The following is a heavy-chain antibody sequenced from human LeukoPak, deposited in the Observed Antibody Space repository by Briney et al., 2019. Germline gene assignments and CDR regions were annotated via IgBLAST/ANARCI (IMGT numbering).Heavy chain of an antibody. V-gene: IGHV4-34*01. CDR1: GGSFSGYY. CDR2: INHSGST. D-gene: IGHD5-18*01. CDR3: ARSPLVYSYGLDY. Sequence: SETLSLTCAVYGGSFSGYYWSWIRQPPGKGLEWIGEINHSGSTNYNPSLKSRVTISVDTSKNQFSLKLSSVTAADTAVYYCARSPLVYSYGLDYWGQGTLVTVSS. J-gene: IGHJ4*02.